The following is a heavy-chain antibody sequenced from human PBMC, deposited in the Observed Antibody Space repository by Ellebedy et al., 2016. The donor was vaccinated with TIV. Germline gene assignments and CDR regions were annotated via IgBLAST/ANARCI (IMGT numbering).Heavy chain of an antibody. CDR1: GYIFTAYH. CDR3: AAFPYLSTSAAH. V-gene: IGHV1-2*02. J-gene: IGHJ4*02. D-gene: IGHD2-2*01. CDR2: LKPSSGGT. Sequence: AASVKVSCKTSGYIFTAYHIHWVRQAPGQGLEWMGWLKPSSGGTNYAQNFQGRVSMTRDTSISTAYMELSRLNSDDTAVYYLAAFPYLSTSAAHWGQGTLFTVSS.